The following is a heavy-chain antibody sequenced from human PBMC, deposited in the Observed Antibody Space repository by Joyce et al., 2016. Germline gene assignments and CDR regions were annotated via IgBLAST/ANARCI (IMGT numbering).Heavy chain of an antibody. D-gene: IGHD5-12*01. J-gene: IGHJ3*02. CDR3: ASSYDPFGSFDI. CDR2: MNPSSGHT. CDR1: GYTFSSYD. V-gene: IGHV1-8*01. Sequence: QVQLVQSGAEVRKPGASVTVSCKASGYTFSSYDINWVRQATGQGLEWMGGMNPSSGHTGYAQKFQGRVTMTGNTSISTTYMELSSLRSEDTAVYYCASSYDPFGSFDIWGQGTMVTVSS.